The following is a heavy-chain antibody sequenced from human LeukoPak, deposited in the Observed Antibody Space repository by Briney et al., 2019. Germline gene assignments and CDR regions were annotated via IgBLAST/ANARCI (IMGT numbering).Heavy chain of an antibody. V-gene: IGHV4-59*01. Sequence: SETLSLTCTVSGGSISSYYWSWIRQPPGKGLEWIGYIYYSGSTNYNPSLKSRVTISVDTSKNQFSLKLSSVTAADTAVYYCARAVVPDAHDAFDSWGQGTMVTVSS. D-gene: IGHD2-2*01. CDR1: GGSISSYY. J-gene: IGHJ3*02. CDR2: IYYSGST. CDR3: ARAVVPDAHDAFDS.